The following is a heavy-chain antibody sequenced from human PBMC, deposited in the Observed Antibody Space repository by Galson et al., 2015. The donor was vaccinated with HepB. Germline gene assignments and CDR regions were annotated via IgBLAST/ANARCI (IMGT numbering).Heavy chain of an antibody. CDR1: GGSISSSNW. Sequence: ETLSLTCAVSGGSISSSNWWSWVRQPPGKGLEWIGEIYHNGSTNYNPSLKSRVTISVDKSKNQFSLKLSSVTAADTAVYYCARSCSGSYYSGYAFDIWGQGTMVTVSS. D-gene: IGHD1-26*01. J-gene: IGHJ3*02. CDR2: IYHNGST. V-gene: IGHV4-4*02. CDR3: ARSCSGSYYSGYAFDI.